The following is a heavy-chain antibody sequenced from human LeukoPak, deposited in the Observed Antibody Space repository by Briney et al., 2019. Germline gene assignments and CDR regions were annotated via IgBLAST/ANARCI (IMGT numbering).Heavy chain of an antibody. V-gene: IGHV4-59*08. CDR2: IYHSGTI. CDR3: ASPRGDDSGGYYTWYFHH. J-gene: IGHJ1*01. Sequence: SETLSLTCTVSGGSISGYYWNWIRQSPEKGLEWIGYIYHSGTIYFNPSLKARVTMSIDTSKNQFSLKLSSVTAADTAVYFCASPRGDDSGGYYTWYFHHWGQGILVTVSS. CDR1: GGSISGYY. D-gene: IGHD3-22*01.